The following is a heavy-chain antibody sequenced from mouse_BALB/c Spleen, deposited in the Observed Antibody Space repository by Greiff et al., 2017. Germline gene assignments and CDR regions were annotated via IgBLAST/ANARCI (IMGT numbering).Heavy chain of an antibody. Sequence: QVQLQQSGPELVKPGASVKISCKASGYAFSSSWMNWVKQRPGQGLEWIGRIYPGDGDTNYNGKFKGKATLTADKSSSTAYMQLSSLTSVDSAVYFCARYGNYDAMEYWGQGTSVTVSS. CDR3: ARYGNYDAMEY. D-gene: IGHD2-1*01. J-gene: IGHJ4*01. V-gene: IGHV1-82*01. CDR2: IYPGDGDT. CDR1: GYAFSSSW.